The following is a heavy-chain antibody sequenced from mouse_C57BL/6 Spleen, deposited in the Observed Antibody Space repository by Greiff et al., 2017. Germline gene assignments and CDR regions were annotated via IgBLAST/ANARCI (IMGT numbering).Heavy chain of an antibody. Sequence: EVQLMESGGGLVKPGGSLKLSCAASGFTFSSYAMSWVRQTPEKRLEWVATISDGGSYTYYPDNVKGRFTISRDNAKNNLYLQMSHLKSEDTAMYYCARDEGLRRGYYFGYGGQGTTRTGS. V-gene: IGHV5-4*01. J-gene: IGHJ2*01. CDR1: GFTFSSYA. CDR3: ARDEGLRRGYYFGY. CDR2: ISDGGSYT. D-gene: IGHD2-4*01.